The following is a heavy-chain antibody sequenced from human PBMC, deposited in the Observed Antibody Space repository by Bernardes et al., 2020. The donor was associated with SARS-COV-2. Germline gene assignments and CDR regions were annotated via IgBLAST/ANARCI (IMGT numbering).Heavy chain of an antibody. Sequence: SCKSSGYTFTNYGINWVRQAPGKGLEWVAFIWYDGSNKDYADSVKGRFTISRDNSKNIVYLQMNSLRAEDTAVYYCARAPAGESGGNWGQGTLVSVSS. D-gene: IGHD2-15*01. CDR3: ARAPAGESGGN. V-gene: IGHV3-33*01. J-gene: IGHJ4*02. CDR2: IWYDGSNK. CDR1: GYTFTNYG.